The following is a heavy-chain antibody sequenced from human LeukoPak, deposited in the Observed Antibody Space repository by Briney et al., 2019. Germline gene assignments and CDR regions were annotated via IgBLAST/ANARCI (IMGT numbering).Heavy chain of an antibody. CDR3: ARAPRPYYYDSSGYWFDY. D-gene: IGHD3-22*01. V-gene: IGHV4-34*01. CDR2: INHSGST. Sequence: SETLSLTCAVYGGSFSGYYWSWIHQPPGKGLEWIGEINHSGSTNYNPSLKSRVTISVDTSKNQFSLKLSSVTAADTAVYYCARAPRPYYYDSSGYWFDYWGQGTLVTVSS. J-gene: IGHJ4*02. CDR1: GGSFSGYY.